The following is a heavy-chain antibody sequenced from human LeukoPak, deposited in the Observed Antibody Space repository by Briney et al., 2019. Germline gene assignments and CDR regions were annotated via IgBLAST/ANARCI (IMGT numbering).Heavy chain of an antibody. CDR2: ISSSSSYI. D-gene: IGHD5-18*01. Sequence: GGSLRLSCVVSGFDFGSYVMTWVRQAPRKGLEWVSSISSSSSYIYYADSVKGRFTISRDNAKNSLYLQMNSLRAEDTAVYYCASAGGYSSGGYYYYGMDVWGQGTTVTVSS. V-gene: IGHV3-21*01. CDR1: GFDFGSYV. J-gene: IGHJ6*02. CDR3: ASAGGYSSGGYYYYGMDV.